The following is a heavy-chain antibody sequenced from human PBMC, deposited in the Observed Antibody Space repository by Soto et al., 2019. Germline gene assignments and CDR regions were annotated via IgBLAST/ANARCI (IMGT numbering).Heavy chain of an antibody. CDR3: ARDYYYGSGNYYRADYYHYGMDV. V-gene: IGHV3-11*01. CDR1: GVDFRGSY. CDR2: ISDTGRTI. J-gene: IGHJ6*02. Sequence: GGSLRLSCVGSGVDFRGSYMNWIRQAPGKGLEWISYISDTGRTIHYADSVKGRFVTSRDNSKDSLYLQMNDLRADDTAVYYCARDYYYGSGNYYRADYYHYGMDVWGQGTTVTVSS. D-gene: IGHD3-10*01.